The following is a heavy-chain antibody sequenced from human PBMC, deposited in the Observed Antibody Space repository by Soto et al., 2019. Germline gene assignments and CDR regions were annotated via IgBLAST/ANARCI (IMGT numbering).Heavy chain of an antibody. V-gene: IGHV3-30-3*01. CDR3: ARSGGLVFQYYYYGMDV. J-gene: IGHJ6*02. Sequence: QVQLVESGGGVVQPGRSLRLSCAASGFTFSSYAMHWVRQAPGKGLEWVAVISYDGSNKYYADSVKGRFTISRDNSKNTLYLKMNSLRAEDTAVYYCARSGGLVFQYYYYGMDVWGQGTTVTVSS. CDR1: GFTFSSYA. CDR2: ISYDGSNK. D-gene: IGHD2-21*02.